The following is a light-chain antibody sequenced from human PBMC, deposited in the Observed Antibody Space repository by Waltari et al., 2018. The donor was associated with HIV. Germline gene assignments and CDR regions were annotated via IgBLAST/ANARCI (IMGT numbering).Light chain of an antibody. V-gene: IGKV3-11*01. CDR3: QQRSNWPLT. J-gene: IGKJ4*01. Sequence: EIVLTQSPATLSLSPGERATLSCRASQRVSSYLAWYQQKPGQAPRLLIYDASNRATGIPARFSGSGSGTYFTLTISSLEPEDFAVYYCQQRSNWPLTFGGGTKVEIK. CDR2: DAS. CDR1: QRVSSY.